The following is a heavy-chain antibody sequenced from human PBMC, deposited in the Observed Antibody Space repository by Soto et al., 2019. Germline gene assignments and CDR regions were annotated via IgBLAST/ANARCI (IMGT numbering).Heavy chain of an antibody. CDR1: GDSIRNRNYY. CDR3: ARDNFSGGDFDH. J-gene: IGHJ4*02. V-gene: IGHV4-39*07. D-gene: IGHD2-21*01. Sequence: PSETLSLTCTVSGDSIRNRNYYWGWIRQPPGKGLEWIVSRYDDESTFYNPSLKRRVTVSGDKSKNQFSLKLNSVTAADTAVYYCARDNFSGGDFDHWGQGTLVTVSS. CDR2: RYDDEST.